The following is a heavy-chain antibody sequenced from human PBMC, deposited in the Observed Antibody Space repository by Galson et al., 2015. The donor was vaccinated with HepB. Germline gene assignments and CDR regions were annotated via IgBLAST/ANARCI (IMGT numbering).Heavy chain of an antibody. CDR2: IIPILGIA. D-gene: IGHD2-2*01. J-gene: IGHJ6*02. CDR3: ARVCSSTSCYGPKRYYYGMDV. V-gene: IGHV1-69*04. CDR1: GGTFSSYA. Sequence: SVKVSCKASGGTFSSYAISWVRQAPGQGLEWMGRIIPILGIANYAQKFQGRVTITADKSTSTAHMELSSLRSEDTAVYYCARVCSSTSCYGPKRYYYGMDVWGQGTTVTVSS.